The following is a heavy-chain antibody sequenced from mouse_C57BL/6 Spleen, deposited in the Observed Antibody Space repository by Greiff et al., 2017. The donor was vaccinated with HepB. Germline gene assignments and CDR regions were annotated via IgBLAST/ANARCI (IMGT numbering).Heavy chain of an antibody. J-gene: IGHJ3*01. V-gene: IGHV10-1*01. D-gene: IGHD2-2*01. Sequence: EVHLVESGGGLVQPKGSLKLSCAASGFSFNTYAMNWVRQAPGKGLEWVARIRSKSNNYATYYADSVKDRFTISRDDSESMLYLQMNNLKTEDTAMYYCVRSTMVTTDAYWGQGTLVTVSA. CDR1: GFSFNTYA. CDR3: VRSTMVTTDAY. CDR2: IRSKSNNYAT.